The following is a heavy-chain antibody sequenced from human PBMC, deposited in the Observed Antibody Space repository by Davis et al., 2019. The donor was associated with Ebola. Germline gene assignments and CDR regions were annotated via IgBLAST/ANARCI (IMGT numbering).Heavy chain of an antibody. Sequence: GESLKISCKDSGNRFTNNWIGWVRQMPGKGLEWMGIIYPSDSDTRYSPSFQGQVTISADKSINTAYLQWSSLKASDTAMYYCARPRLVASSSGWFDPWGQGTLVTVSS. CDR2: IYPSDSDT. CDR3: ARPRLVASSSGWFDP. CDR1: GNRFTNNW. V-gene: IGHV5-51*01. J-gene: IGHJ5*02. D-gene: IGHD5-12*01.